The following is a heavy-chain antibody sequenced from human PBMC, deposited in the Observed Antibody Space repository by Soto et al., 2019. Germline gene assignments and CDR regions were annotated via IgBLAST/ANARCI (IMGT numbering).Heavy chain of an antibody. V-gene: IGHV3-64*01. CDR3: ARRARPDFYYMDV. CDR2: ISSNGVGT. J-gene: IGHJ6*03. Sequence: EVQLAESGGGLAQPGGSLRFSCSASGFTLIGYAMDWVRQAPGKGLEYVSGISSNGVGTYYANSVQGRFTISRDNSKNTVYLQMGSLRPEDMAVYYCARRARPDFYYMDVWGKGTTVTVSS. D-gene: IGHD6-6*01. CDR1: GFTLIGYA.